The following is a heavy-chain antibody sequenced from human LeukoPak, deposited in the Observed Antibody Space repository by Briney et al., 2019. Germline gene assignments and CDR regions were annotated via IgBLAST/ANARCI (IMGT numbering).Heavy chain of an antibody. D-gene: IGHD3-10*01. J-gene: IGHJ4*02. CDR3: VTDITMVRGGS. V-gene: IGHV3-30*03. CDR2: ISYDGRKR. Sequence: GGSLGLSCAASGFTFSSYSMNWVRQAPGKGLEWVADISYDGRKRNHAESVKGRFAISRDNSKNILYLQMNSLRPEDTAVYYCVTDITMVRGGSWGQGTLVTVSS. CDR1: GFTFSSYS.